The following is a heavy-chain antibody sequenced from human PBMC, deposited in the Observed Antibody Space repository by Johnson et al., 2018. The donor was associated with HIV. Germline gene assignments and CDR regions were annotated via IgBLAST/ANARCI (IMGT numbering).Heavy chain of an antibody. D-gene: IGHD6-6*01. Sequence: QMQLVESGGGVVQPGGSLRLSCAASGFTFSSYGMHWVRQAPGKGLEWVAVIWYDGSNKYYGDSVKGRFTISRDNFKNTLYLQMNSLRAEDTAVYYCATLEYSSAPGGYGAFDIWGQGTMVTVSS. CDR3: ATLEYSSAPGGYGAFDI. J-gene: IGHJ3*02. CDR2: IWYDGSNK. V-gene: IGHV3-33*01. CDR1: GFTFSSYG.